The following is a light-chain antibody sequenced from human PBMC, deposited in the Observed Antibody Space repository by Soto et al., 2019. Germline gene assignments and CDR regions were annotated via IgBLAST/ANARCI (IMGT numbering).Light chain of an antibody. CDR1: SSDVGYHNY. CDR3: SSCTSSSTLLYV. V-gene: IGLV2-14*01. J-gene: IGLJ1*01. Sequence: QSVLTRPASVSGSPGQSITISCTGTSSDVGYHNYVSWYRHHPGKAPRLMIYEVNNRPSGVSNRFSGSKSGNTASLTISGLQAEDEADYYCSSCTSSSTLLYVFGTGTKVTVL. CDR2: EVN.